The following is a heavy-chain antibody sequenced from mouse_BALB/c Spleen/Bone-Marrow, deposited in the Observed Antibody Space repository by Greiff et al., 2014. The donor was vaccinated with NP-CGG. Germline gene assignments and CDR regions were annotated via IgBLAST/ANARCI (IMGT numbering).Heavy chain of an antibody. CDR2: IDPANGNT. J-gene: IGHJ4*01. Sequence: VHVKQSGAELVKPGASVKLSCTASGFNIKDTYMHWVKQRPEQGLEWIGRIDPANGNTKYDPKFQGKATITADTSSSTAYLQLSSLTSEDTAVYFCARAYYGNYPYAMDYWGQGTSVTVSS. CDR3: ARAYYGNYPYAMDY. D-gene: IGHD2-10*01. CDR1: GFNIKDTY. V-gene: IGHV14-3*02.